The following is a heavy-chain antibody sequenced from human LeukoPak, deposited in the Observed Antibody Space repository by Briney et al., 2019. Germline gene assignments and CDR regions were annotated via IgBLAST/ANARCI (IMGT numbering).Heavy chain of an antibody. Sequence: PSETLSLTCTVSGGSISSGDYYWSWIRQPPGKGLEWIGYIYYNGSTYYNPSLKSRVTISVDTSKNQFSLKLSSVTAADTAVYYCASLDSSGYWFDPWGQGTLVTVSS. CDR2: IYYNGST. CDR1: GGSISSGDYY. D-gene: IGHD6-19*01. CDR3: ASLDSSGYWFDP. J-gene: IGHJ5*02. V-gene: IGHV4-30-4*01.